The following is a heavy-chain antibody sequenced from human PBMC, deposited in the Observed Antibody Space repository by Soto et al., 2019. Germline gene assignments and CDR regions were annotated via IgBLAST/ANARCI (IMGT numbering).Heavy chain of an antibody. J-gene: IGHJ5*02. V-gene: IGHV3-23*01. CDR3: ATNRVARVFDP. CDR2: ISGSGGST. D-gene: IGHD5-12*01. Sequence: SXXLSCASSGFTFSSYAMSWVRQAPGKGLEWVSAISGSGGSTDYADSVKGRFTISRDNSKNTLYLQMNSLRAEDTAVYYCATNRVARVFDPWGQGTLVTVSS. CDR1: GFTFSSYA.